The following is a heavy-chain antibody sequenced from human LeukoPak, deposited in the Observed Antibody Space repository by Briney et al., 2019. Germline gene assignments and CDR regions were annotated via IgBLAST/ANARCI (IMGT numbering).Heavy chain of an antibody. CDR1: GGSISSYY. CDR2: IFDSGRT. J-gene: IGHJ3*02. CDR3: AGVRYYDSSGYFSGFGAFDI. Sequence: SETLSLACTVSGGSISSYYWSWMRQPPGKGLEWIGYIFDSGRTNYNPSLKSRVTISVDTSKNQFSLKLSSVTAADTALYYCAGVRYYDSSGYFSGFGAFDIWGQGTVVTVSS. V-gene: IGHV4-59*01. D-gene: IGHD3-22*01.